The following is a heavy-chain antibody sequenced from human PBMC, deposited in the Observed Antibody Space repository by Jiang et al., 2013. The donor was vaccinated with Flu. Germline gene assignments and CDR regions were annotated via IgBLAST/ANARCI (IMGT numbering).Heavy chain of an antibody. D-gene: IGHD3-10*01. J-gene: IGHJ4*02. Sequence: LLKPSETLSLTCAVYGGSFSGYYWSWIRQPPGKGLEWIGEINHSGSTNYNPSLKSRVTISVDTSKNQFSLKLSSVTAADTAVYYCARGVLVLWFGRNNYFDYWGQGTLVTVSS. V-gene: IGHV4-34*01. CDR3: ARGVLVLWFGRNNYFDY. CDR1: GGSFSGYY. CDR2: INHSGST.